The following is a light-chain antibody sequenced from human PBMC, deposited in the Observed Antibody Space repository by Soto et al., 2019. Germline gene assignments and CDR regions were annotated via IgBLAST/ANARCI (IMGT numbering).Light chain of an antibody. CDR1: QSVSSY. CDR3: QQRSTWPRT. Sequence: EIVLTQSPATLSLSPGERATLSCRASQSVSSYLAWYQQKPGQAPRLLIYDASNRATGIPARFSGSGSGTDFTLTSSSLEAEDFAVYYCQQRSTWPRTFGQGTKVEIK. J-gene: IGKJ1*01. V-gene: IGKV3-11*01. CDR2: DAS.